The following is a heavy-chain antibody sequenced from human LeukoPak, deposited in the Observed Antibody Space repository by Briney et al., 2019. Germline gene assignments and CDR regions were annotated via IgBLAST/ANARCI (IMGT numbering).Heavy chain of an antibody. V-gene: IGHV4-39*01. CDR1: GGSISSSSYY. J-gene: IGHJ4*02. Sequence: SETLSLTCTVSGGSISSSSYYWGWIRQPPGKGLEWIGSIYYSGSTYYNPSLKRRVTISVDTSKNQFSLKVNSVTAADTSVFYCATTGGAAGTRDYWGQGTLVTVSS. D-gene: IGHD6-13*01. CDR2: IYYSGST. CDR3: ATTGGAAGTRDY.